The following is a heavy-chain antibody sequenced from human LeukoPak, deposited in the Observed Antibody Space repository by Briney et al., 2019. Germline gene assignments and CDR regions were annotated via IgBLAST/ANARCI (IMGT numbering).Heavy chain of an antibody. V-gene: IGHV3-53*01. D-gene: IGHD3-3*01. CDR1: GFTVSSNY. Sequence: GGSLRLSCAASGFTVSSNYMSWVRQAPGKGLEWVSVIYSGGSTYYADSVKGRFTISRDNSKNTLYLQMNSLRAEDTAVYYCARDGVPSDYDFWSGYDYWGQGTLVTVSS. CDR3: ARDGVPSDYDFWSGYDY. J-gene: IGHJ4*02. CDR2: IYSGGST.